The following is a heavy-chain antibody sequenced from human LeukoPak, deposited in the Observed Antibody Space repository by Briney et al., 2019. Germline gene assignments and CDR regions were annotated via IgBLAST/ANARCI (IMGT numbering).Heavy chain of an antibody. CDR3: ARDRSGGY. CDR2: INPHSGGT. V-gene: IGHV1-2*02. J-gene: IGHJ4*02. Sequence: ASVKVSCKASGYTFTGFYIHWVRQAPGQGPEWMGWINPHSGGTNYAQKFQGRVTMTRDTSISTAYMELRRLTSDDTAVYYCARDRSGGYWGQGTLVTVSS. D-gene: IGHD3-10*01. CDR1: GYTFTGFY.